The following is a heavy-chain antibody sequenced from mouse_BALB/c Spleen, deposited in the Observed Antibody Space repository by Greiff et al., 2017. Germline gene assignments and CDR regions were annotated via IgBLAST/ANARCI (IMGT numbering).Heavy chain of an antibody. Sequence: EVQVVESGGGLVKPGGSLKLSCAASGFTFSDYYMYWVRQTPEKRLEWVATISDGGSYTYYPDSVKGRFTISRDNAKNNLYLQMSSLKSEDTAMYYCARDEGNYVDYWGQGTTLTVSS. CDR2: ISDGGSYT. CDR3: ARDEGNYVDY. V-gene: IGHV5-4*02. J-gene: IGHJ2*01. CDR1: GFTFSDYY.